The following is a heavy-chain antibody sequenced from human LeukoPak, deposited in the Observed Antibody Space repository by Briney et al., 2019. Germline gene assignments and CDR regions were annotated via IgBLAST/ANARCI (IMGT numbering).Heavy chain of an antibody. J-gene: IGHJ4*02. CDR1: GGSFSGYY. V-gene: IGHV4-34*01. Sequence: SETLSLTCAVYGGSFSGYYWSWIRQPPGKGLEWIGEINHSGSTNYNPSLKSRVTISVDTSKNQFSLKLSSVTAADTAVYYCARVRAYDYVWGSYNRYYFDYWGQGTLVTVSS. CDR2: INHSGST. D-gene: IGHD3-16*01. CDR3: ARVRAYDYVWGSYNRYYFDY.